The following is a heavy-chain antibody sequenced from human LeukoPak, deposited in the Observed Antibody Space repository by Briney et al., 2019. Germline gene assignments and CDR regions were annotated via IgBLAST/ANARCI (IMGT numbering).Heavy chain of an antibody. J-gene: IGHJ4*02. V-gene: IGHV3-53*01. D-gene: IGHD1-14*01. CDR2: IYSGGAI. CDR3: ARRPGN. Sequence: GGSLRLSCVASGFAVGRNYMSWVRQAPGKGLECVSLIYSGGAIRYADSVKGRFTISRDSSKNTLFLQMNDLTVEDTARYYCARRPGNWGQGILVTVSS. CDR1: GFAVGRNY.